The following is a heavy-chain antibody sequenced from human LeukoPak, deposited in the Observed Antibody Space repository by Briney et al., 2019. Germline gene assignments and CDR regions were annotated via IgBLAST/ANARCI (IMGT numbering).Heavy chain of an antibody. CDR2: IYNSGST. D-gene: IGHD4-17*01. Sequence: SETLPLTCTVSGGSISSYYWSWIRQPPGKGLEWIGYIYNSGSTSFNPSLKSRVTISGDTSKNQFSLKLSSVTAADTAVYYCARTWSTVTRIDYWGQGTLVTVSS. CDR1: GGSISSYY. V-gene: IGHV4-59*01. CDR3: ARTWSTVTRIDY. J-gene: IGHJ4*02.